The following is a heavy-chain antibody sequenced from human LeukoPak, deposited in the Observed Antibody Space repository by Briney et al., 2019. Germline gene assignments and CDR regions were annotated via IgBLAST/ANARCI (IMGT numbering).Heavy chain of an antibody. Sequence: SETLSLTCAVYGGSFSGYYWSWIRQPPGKGLEWIGYIYYSGGTYYNPSLKSRVTISVDTSKNQFSLKLSSVTAADTAVYYCASDSGDWGQGTLVTVSS. V-gene: IGHV4-59*08. CDR3: ASDSGD. CDR1: GGSFSGYY. CDR2: IYYSGGT. J-gene: IGHJ4*02. D-gene: IGHD2-21*01.